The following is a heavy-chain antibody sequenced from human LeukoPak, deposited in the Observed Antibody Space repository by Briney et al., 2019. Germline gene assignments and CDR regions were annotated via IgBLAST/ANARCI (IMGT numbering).Heavy chain of an antibody. CDR3: AKYRTFSNSWPDY. CDR2: LSAAGDTT. CDR1: GFTFDTYW. D-gene: IGHD6-13*01. V-gene: IGHV3-23*01. Sequence: GGSLRLSCAASGFTFDTYWMTWVRQAPGKGLEWVSGLSAAGDTTYYADSVRGRFTISRDNSKNTLYLQMNSLRAEDTAVYYCAKYRTFSNSWPDYWGQGTLVTVSS. J-gene: IGHJ4*02.